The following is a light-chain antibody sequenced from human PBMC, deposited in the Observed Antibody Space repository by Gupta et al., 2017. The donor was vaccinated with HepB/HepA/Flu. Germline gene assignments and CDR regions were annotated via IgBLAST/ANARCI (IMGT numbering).Light chain of an antibody. CDR1: RDNNASNY. CDR3: QSYDSNNVV. Sequence: NFMLTQPHSVSESPGNTVTISRTRSRDNNASNYVQWYQQRPGSAPTTVIYDDNHRPSGVPDRFAGSIDSSSNSASLTISGLKTEDEADYYCQSYDSNNVVFGGGTKLTVL. CDR2: DDN. V-gene: IGLV6-57*03. J-gene: IGLJ2*01.